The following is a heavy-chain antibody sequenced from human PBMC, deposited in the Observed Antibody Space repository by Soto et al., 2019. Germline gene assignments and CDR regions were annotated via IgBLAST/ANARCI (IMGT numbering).Heavy chain of an antibody. J-gene: IGHJ3*01. CDR2: LYDVDGS. CDR3: ATWHEREHAYDV. D-gene: IGHD1-1*01. Sequence: DVQLVESGGGLIQPGESLRLSCAAFGLTISGKKYVAWVRQAPGKGLEWVSALYDVDGSFYADSVKGRFTTSSDSSKTTVYLQLNDLRPDDTAVYYCATWHEREHAYDVWGHGTPVTVSS. V-gene: IGHV3-53*01. CDR1: GLTISGKKY.